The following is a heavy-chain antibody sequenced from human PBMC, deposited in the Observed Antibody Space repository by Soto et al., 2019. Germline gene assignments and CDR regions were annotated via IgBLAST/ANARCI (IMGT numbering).Heavy chain of an antibody. CDR3: ERADGSSNSCYGPFDY. CDR1: GYTFTSYY. CDR2: INPSGGST. Sequence: ASVKVSCKASGYTFTSYYMHWVRQAPGQGLEWMGIINPSGGSTSYAQKFQGRVTMTRDTSTSTVYMELSSLRSEDTAVYYCERADGSSNSCYGPFDYWGQVTLVTVSS. J-gene: IGHJ4*02. V-gene: IGHV1-46*01. D-gene: IGHD2-2*01.